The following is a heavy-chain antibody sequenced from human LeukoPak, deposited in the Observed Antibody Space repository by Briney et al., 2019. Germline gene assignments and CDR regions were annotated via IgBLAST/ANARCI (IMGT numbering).Heavy chain of an antibody. CDR1: GYTFTSYA. Sequence: GASVKVSCKASGYTFTSYAMHWVRQAPGQRLEWMGWINAGNGNTKYSHKFQGRVTITRDTSASTAYMKLSSLRSEDTAVYYCASDVQATVTTGSFDYWGQGTLVTVSS. CDR3: ASDVQATVTTGSFDY. V-gene: IGHV1-3*01. J-gene: IGHJ4*02. CDR2: INAGNGNT. D-gene: IGHD4-17*01.